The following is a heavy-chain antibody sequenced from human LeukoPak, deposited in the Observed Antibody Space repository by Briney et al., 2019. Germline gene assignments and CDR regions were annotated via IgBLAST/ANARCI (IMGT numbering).Heavy chain of an antibody. D-gene: IGHD1-1*01. V-gene: IGHV4-59*01. Sequence: PSETLSLTCTVSGGSISSYYWSWIRKPPGEGLEWIGYISNSGSTNYNPSLKSRVTISVDTTQNQLSLKLSYVTAADTAVYHCVRLQPNTGEWAFDIWGQGTMVSVSS. CDR2: ISNSGST. CDR3: VRLQPNTGEWAFDI. CDR1: GGSISSYY. J-gene: IGHJ3*02.